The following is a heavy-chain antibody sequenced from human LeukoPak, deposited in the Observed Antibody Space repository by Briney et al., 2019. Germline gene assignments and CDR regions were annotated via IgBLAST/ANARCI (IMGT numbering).Heavy chain of an antibody. CDR2: IYSGGST. D-gene: IGHD4/OR15-4a*01. J-gene: IGHJ4*02. CDR3: ARNRDYGQTGYFDY. CDR1: GFTFSSYW. V-gene: IGHV3-66*01. Sequence: GGSLRLSCAASGFTFSSYWMSWVRQPPGKGLEWVSVIYSGGSTYYADSVKGRFTIYRDNSKNTLYLQMNSLRAEDTAVYYCARNRDYGQTGYFDYWGQGTLVTVSS.